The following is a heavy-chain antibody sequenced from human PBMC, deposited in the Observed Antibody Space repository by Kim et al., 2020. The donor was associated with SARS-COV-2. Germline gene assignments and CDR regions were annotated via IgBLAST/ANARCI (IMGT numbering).Heavy chain of an antibody. CDR1: GYTFTGYY. CDR3: ARVQTAYNSGYYYRVPGSYFDY. J-gene: IGHJ4*02. Sequence: ASVKVSCKASGYTFTGYYIHWVRQAPGQGLEWMGWINPKSGGTDYAQKFQGRVTMTRDTSISTDYMELSRLRSDDTAVYYCARVQTAYNSGYYYRVPGSYFDYWGQGTLVTVSS. V-gene: IGHV1-2*02. D-gene: IGHD3-22*01. CDR2: INPKSGGT.